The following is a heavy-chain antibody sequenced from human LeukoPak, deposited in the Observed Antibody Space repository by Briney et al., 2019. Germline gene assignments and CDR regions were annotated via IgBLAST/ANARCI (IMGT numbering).Heavy chain of an antibody. D-gene: IGHD3-22*01. V-gene: IGHV4-34*01. CDR2: INHSGST. Sequence: PSETLSLTCAVYGGSFSGYYWSWIRQPPGKGLEWIGEINHSGSTNYNPSLKSRVTISVDTSKNQFSQKLSSVTAADTAVYYCARGGRYYYDSSGYYYPYWGQGTLVTVSS. CDR1: GGSFSGYY. CDR3: ARGGRYYYDSSGYYYPY. J-gene: IGHJ4*02.